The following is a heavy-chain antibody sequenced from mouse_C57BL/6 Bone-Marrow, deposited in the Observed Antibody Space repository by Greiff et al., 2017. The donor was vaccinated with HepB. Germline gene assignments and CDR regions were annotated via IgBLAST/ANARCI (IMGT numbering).Heavy chain of an antibody. CDR1: GFTFSNYW. Sequence: DVQLQESGGGLVQPGGSMKLSCVASGFTFSNYWMNWVRQSPEKGLEWVAQIRLKSDNYATHYAESVKGRFTISRDDSKSSVYLQMNNLRAEDTGIYYCTARYYGSSHWYFDVWGTGTTVTVSS. CDR2: IRLKSDNYAT. J-gene: IGHJ1*03. V-gene: IGHV6-3*01. D-gene: IGHD1-1*01. CDR3: TARYYGSSHWYFDV.